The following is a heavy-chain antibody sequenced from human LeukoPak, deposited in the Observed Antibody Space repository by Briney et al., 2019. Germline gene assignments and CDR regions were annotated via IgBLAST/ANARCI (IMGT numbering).Heavy chain of an antibody. D-gene: IGHD6-19*01. J-gene: IGHJ3*02. CDR1: GGTFSNDA. CDR3: ARVRLSSGWHGLNDAFDI. CDR2: INPSGGST. Sequence: ASVKVSCKASGGTFSNDAISWVRQAPGQGLEWMGIINPSGGSTSYAQKFQGRVTMTRDTSTSTVYMELSSLRSEDTAVYYCARVRLSSGWHGLNDAFDIWGQGTMVTVSS. V-gene: IGHV1-46*01.